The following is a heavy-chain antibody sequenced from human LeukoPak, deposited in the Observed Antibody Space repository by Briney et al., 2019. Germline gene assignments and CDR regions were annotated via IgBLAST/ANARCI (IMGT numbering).Heavy chain of an antibody. CDR2: LYDDGAT. D-gene: IGHD3-3*01. CDR3: ARELLYHYYEY. Sequence: GVSLRLSCAASGLTVSSSFMRWVRHAPGKGLEWVSVLYDDGATKYADSVKGRFTIPRDNSENPLFLQMNSLRTEDTAVYYGARELLYHYYEYWGQGTLVTVSS. J-gene: IGHJ4*02. V-gene: IGHV3-53*01. CDR1: GLTVSSSF.